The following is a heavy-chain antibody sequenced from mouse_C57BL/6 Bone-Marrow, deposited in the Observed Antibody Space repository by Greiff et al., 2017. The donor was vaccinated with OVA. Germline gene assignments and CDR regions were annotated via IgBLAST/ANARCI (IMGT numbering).Heavy chain of an antibody. CDR2: IYPRSGNT. CDR1: GYTFTSYG. CDR3: AREGGLYGNYEWFAY. D-gene: IGHD2-1*01. J-gene: IGHJ3*01. Sequence: VQLQQSGAELARPGASVKLSCKASGYTFTSYGISWVKQRTGQGLEWIGEIYPRSGNTYYNEKFKGKATLTADKSSSTAYMELRSLTSEDSAVYFCAREGGLYGNYEWFAYWGQGTLVTVSA. V-gene: IGHV1-81*01.